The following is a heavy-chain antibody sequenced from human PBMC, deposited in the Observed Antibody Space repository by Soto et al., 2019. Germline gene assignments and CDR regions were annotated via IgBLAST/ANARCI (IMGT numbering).Heavy chain of an antibody. Sequence: EVQLLESGGGLVQPGGSLRLSCAASGFTFSSYAVSWVRKAPGKGPEWISSISGSGSTIYYADSVKGRFTISRDNSKNTLYLQMSSLRAEDTAVYYCAKVFYYYDSSGYYYFDYWGQGTLVTVSS. J-gene: IGHJ4*02. CDR2: ISGSGSTI. CDR3: AKVFYYYDSSGYYYFDY. CDR1: GFTFSSYA. D-gene: IGHD3-22*01. V-gene: IGHV3-23*01.